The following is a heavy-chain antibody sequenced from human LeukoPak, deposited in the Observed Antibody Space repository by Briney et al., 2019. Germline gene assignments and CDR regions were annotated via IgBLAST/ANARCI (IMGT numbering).Heavy chain of an antibody. V-gene: IGHV4-59*01. J-gene: IGHJ6*03. CDR2: IYYSGST. CDR3: ATRTAKDSSGWYYYYYYYMEV. D-gene: IGHD6-19*01. Sequence: SETLSLTCTVSGGSISSYYWSWIRQPPGKGLEWIGYIYYSGSTNYNPSLKSRVTISVDTSKNQFSLKLSSVTAADTAVYYCATRTAKDSSGWYYYYYYYMEVWGKGTTVTVSS. CDR1: GGSISSYY.